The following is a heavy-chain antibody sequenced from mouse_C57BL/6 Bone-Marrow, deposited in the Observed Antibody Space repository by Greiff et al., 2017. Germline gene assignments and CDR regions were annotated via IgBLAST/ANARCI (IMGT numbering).Heavy chain of an antibody. Sequence: EVHLVESGPGLVKPSQSLSLTCSVTGYSITSGYYWNWIRQFPGNKLEWMGYISYDGSNNYNPSLKNRISITRDTSKNQFFLKLNSLTTEDTATYYCAREPWFAYWGQGTLVTVSA. CDR3: AREPWFAY. V-gene: IGHV3-6*01. CDR1: GYSITSGYY. CDR2: ISYDGSN. J-gene: IGHJ3*01.